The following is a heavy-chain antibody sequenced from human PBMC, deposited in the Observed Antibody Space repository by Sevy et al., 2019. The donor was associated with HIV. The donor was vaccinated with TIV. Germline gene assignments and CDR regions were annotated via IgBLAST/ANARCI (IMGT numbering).Heavy chain of an antibody. CDR3: ARHQAHTASSFDF. CDR2: FYYSGST. CDR1: GGSISINAYY. J-gene: IGHJ4*02. Sequence: SETLSLTCTVSGGSISINAYYWGWIRQPPGKGLEWIGTFYYSGSTYYNPSLKSRVTISVDPSKNQFSLRMRSVTAADTAVYYCARHQAHTASSFDFWGQGTLVTVSS. D-gene: IGHD2-2*01. V-gene: IGHV4-39*01.